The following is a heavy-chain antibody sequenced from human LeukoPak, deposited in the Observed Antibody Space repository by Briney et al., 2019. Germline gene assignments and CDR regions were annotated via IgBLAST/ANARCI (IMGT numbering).Heavy chain of an antibody. CDR1: GVSVSSFG. J-gene: IGHJ4*02. D-gene: IGHD6-19*01. CDR3: AQGFSSGWYPY. CDR2: ISLNGETT. V-gene: IGHV3-23*01. Sequence: GGSLRLSCAVSGVSVSSFGMSWVRQPPGKGLEWISAISLNGETTWYADSVTGRFTISRDNSKNTLYLQLTSLRAEDTAVYYCAQGFSSGWYPYWGQGSLVSVSS.